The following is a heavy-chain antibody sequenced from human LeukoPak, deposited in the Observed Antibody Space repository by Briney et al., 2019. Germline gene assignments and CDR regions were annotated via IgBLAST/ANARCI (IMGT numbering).Heavy chain of an antibody. D-gene: IGHD6-13*01. V-gene: IGHV3-9*03. CDR2: ISWNSGSI. Sequence: GGSLRLSCAASGFTFDDYAMHWVRQAPGKGLEWVSGISWNSGSIGYADSVKGRFTISRDNAKNSLYLQMNSLRAEDMALYYCAKDRVPYRSAAGRSYFDYWGQGTLVTVSS. CDR3: AKDRVPYRSAAGRSYFDY. J-gene: IGHJ4*02. CDR1: GFTFDDYA.